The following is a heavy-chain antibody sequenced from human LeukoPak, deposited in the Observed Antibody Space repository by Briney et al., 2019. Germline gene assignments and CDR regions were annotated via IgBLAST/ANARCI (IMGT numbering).Heavy chain of an antibody. CDR3: ARSIKEENWFDP. V-gene: IGHV4-31*03. J-gene: IGHJ5*02. CDR1: GGSISIGDYY. Sequence: SETLSLTCTVSGGSISIGDYYWSWIRQHPGKGLEWIGYIHYSGSTYYNPSLKSRVTILVDTSKNHLSLKLSSVTAADTAVYYCARSIKEENWFDPWGQGTLVTVSS. CDR2: IHYSGST. D-gene: IGHD3-10*01.